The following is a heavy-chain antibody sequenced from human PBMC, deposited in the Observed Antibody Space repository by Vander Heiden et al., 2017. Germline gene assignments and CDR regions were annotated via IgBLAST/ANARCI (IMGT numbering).Heavy chain of an antibody. V-gene: IGHV3-23*01. Sequence: EVQLLESGGGLVQPGGSLRLSGAASGFTFSSYAMGWVRQAPGKGLEWVSAISGSGGSTYYADSVKGRFTISRDNSKNTLYLQMNSLRAEDTAVYYCATAWVAASNWFDPWGQGTLVTVSS. D-gene: IGHD2-15*01. J-gene: IGHJ5*02. CDR1: GFTFSSYA. CDR3: ATAWVAASNWFDP. CDR2: ISGSGGST.